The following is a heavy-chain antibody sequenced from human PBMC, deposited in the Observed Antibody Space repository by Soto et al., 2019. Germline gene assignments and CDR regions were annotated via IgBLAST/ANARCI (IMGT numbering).Heavy chain of an antibody. CDR3: ARYIQWLDP. CDR2: IYHTGST. V-gene: IGHV4-4*02. CDR1: GGSISSSNW. Sequence: SETLSLTCAVSGGSISSSNWWTWVRQPPGMGLEWIGEIYHTGSTNYNPSLKSRVTISLDKSKNQFSLKLSSVTAADTAVYYCARYIQWLDPWGQGTLVTVS. J-gene: IGHJ5*01. D-gene: IGHD5-18*01.